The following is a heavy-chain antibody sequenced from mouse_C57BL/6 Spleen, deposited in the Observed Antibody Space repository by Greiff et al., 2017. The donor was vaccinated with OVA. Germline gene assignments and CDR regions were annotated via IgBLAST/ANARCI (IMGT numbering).Heavy chain of an antibody. CDR1: GYTFTSYW. J-gene: IGHJ2*01. V-gene: IGHV1-52*01. CDR3: ARGEAAYYFDY. Sequence: VQLQQPGAELVRPGSSVKLSCKASGYTFTSYWMHWVKQRPIQGLEWIGNIDPSDSETHYNPKFQDKATLTVDKSSSQAYLQLHSLTSEDAAVYYCARGEAAYYFDYWGQGTTLTVSS. CDR2: IDPSDSET.